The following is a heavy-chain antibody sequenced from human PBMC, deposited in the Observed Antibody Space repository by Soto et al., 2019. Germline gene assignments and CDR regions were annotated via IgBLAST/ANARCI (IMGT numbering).Heavy chain of an antibody. CDR2: IYAGTIT. CDR3: ARIPYDNSGTIFDY. J-gene: IGHJ4*02. D-gene: IGHD3-22*01. V-gene: IGHV3-53*01. Sequence: EVQLVESGGGLIQPGGSLRLSCAVSGITVSSYYMSWVRQAAGKGLEWVSVIYAGTITYYADSVKGRFTIYRDNSKNTLNLEMNSLRVEDTAVYYCARIPYDNSGTIFDYWGQETLVTVSS. CDR1: GITVSSYY.